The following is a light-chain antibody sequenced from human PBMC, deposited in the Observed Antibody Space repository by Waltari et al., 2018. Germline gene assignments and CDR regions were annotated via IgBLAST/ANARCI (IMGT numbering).Light chain of an antibody. CDR1: SSDIGRYTT. CDR2: EVK. CDR3: SSYTGDNILL. J-gene: IGLJ3*02. V-gene: IGLV2-14*01. Sequence: QSALTQPASVSGSPGQSITISCTGTSSDIGRYTTVPWYQHYPGKAPQIIIYEVKNRPSGVSTRFSGSTSGNTASLTISALQADDEAYFYCSSYTGDNILLFGGGTKVTVL.